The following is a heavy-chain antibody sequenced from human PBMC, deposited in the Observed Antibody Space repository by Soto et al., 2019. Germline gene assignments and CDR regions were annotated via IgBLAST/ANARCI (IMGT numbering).Heavy chain of an antibody. J-gene: IGHJ4*02. Sequence: EVRLLESGGGLVQPGGSLRLSCAASGFTFSVYAMSWVRQAPGKGLEWVSGISGSGDSTHYADSVKGRFTASRDNSKSMLYLQTNTLRAEDTAIYSCAKALYGGFTYWGQGTLVTVSS. CDR2: ISGSGDST. V-gene: IGHV3-23*01. CDR3: AKALYGGFTY. D-gene: IGHD3-10*01. CDR1: GFTFSVYA.